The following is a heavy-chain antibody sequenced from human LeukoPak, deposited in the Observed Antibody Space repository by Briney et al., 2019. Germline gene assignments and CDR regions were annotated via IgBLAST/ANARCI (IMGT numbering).Heavy chain of an antibody. J-gene: IGHJ4*02. CDR2: ISDSGGST. V-gene: IGHV3-23*01. CDR3: AKPVTYYYDSSGHYYDY. CDR1: GFTVSSFA. D-gene: IGHD3-22*01. Sequence: GGSLTLSCAASGFTVSSFAMSWVRPPPGKGLEWVSAISDSGGSTYYADSVKGRFTISRDNSKNTLYLQMNSLRAEDTAVYYCAKPVTYYYDSSGHYYDYWGQGTLVTVSS.